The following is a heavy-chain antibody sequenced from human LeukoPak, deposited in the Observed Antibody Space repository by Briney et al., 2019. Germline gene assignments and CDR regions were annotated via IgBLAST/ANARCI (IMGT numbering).Heavy chain of an antibody. V-gene: IGHV4-4*07. D-gene: IGHD6-13*01. CDR3: ARASSSRWTERGFDP. CDR1: GGSISSYY. J-gene: IGHJ5*02. Sequence: TSETLSLTCTVSGGSISSYYWSWIRQPAGKGLEWIGRIYTSGSTNYNPSLKSRVTMSVDTSKNRFSLKLSSVTAADTAVYYCARASSSRWTERGFDPWGQGTLVTVSS. CDR2: IYTSGST.